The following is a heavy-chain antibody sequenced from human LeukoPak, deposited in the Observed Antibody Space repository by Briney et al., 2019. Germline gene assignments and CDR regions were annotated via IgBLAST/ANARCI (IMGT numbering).Heavy chain of an antibody. Sequence: GGSLRLSCEASGFTFSSHSMTWVRQAPGKTLEWISYIGHTGSPAHYADSVRGRFTISRDNAKNSLYLQMNSLTVEDTAVYYCARDQRPYCGGECYCAIDLWGRRTLVTVSS. CDR2: IGHTGSPA. CDR1: GFTFSSHS. CDR3: ARDQRPYCGGECYCAIDL. D-gene: IGHD2-21*01. J-gene: IGHJ3*01. V-gene: IGHV3-48*01.